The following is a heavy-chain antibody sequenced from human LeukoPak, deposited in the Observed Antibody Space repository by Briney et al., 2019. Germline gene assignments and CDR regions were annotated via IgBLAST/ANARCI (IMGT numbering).Heavy chain of an antibody. Sequence: SETLSLTCTVSGGSITTYYWSWIRQPPGKGLEWIGYISYSGGTNYNPSLKSRITISIDTSKNQFSLNVNSVTAADTAVYYCANGYSYVGDYWGQGTLVTVSS. CDR1: GGSITTYY. J-gene: IGHJ4*02. D-gene: IGHD5-18*01. V-gene: IGHV4-59*01. CDR3: ANGYSYVGDY. CDR2: ISYSGGT.